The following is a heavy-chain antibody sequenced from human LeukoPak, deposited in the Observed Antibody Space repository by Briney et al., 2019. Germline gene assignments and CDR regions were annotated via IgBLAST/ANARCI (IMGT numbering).Heavy chain of an antibody. CDR2: ISSSGSTI. V-gene: IGHV3-11*01. J-gene: IGHJ6*02. CDR3: AREHRSGDYYYYYGMDV. Sequence: GGSLRLSCAASGFTFSDYYMSWIRQAPGKGLEWVSYISSSGSTIYYADSVKGRFTISRDSAKNSLYLQMNSLRAEDTAVYYCAREHRSGDYYYYYGMDVWGQGTTVTVSS. CDR1: GFTFSDYY.